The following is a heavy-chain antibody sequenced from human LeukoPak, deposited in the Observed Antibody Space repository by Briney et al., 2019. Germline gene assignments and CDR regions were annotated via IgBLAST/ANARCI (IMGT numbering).Heavy chain of an antibody. Sequence: PSETLSLTCTVSGGSISSYYWSWIRQPAGKGLEWIGRIDTSGNTNYKPSLKSRVTMSVDTSKNQFSLKLSSVTAVDTAVYYCARVSSSWYQDWYFDLWGRGTLVTVSS. J-gene: IGHJ2*01. D-gene: IGHD6-13*01. CDR2: IDTSGNT. V-gene: IGHV4-4*07. CDR3: ARVSSSWYQDWYFDL. CDR1: GGSISSYY.